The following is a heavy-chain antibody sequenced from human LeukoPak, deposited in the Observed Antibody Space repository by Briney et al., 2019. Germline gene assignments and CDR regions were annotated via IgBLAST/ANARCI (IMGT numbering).Heavy chain of an antibody. D-gene: IGHD3-3*01. CDR3: ARVSRIWSGSQP. CDR2: IYYSETT. CDR1: GVSISSYY. J-gene: IGHJ5*02. Sequence: SETLSLTCTVSGVSISSYYWSWIRQPPGKGLEWIEYIYYSETTNYNPSLKSRVTISVDTSKNQFSLKLSSVTAADTAVYYCARVSRIWSGSQPWGQGTLVTVPA. V-gene: IGHV4-59*12.